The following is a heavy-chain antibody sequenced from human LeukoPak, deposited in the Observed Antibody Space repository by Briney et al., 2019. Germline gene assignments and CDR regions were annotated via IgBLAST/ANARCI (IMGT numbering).Heavy chain of an antibody. CDR3: AREPSTDYLYYMDV. D-gene: IGHD2/OR15-2a*01. CDR2: ISYDGSNE. CDR1: GFTFSSYA. J-gene: IGHJ6*03. Sequence: GRSLRLSCAASGFTFSSYAMHWVRQAPGKGLERVAVISYDGSNEYYAESVKGRFTISRDNSKNTLYLQMNGLRAEDTAVYYCAREPSTDYLYYMDVWGKGTTVTVSS. V-gene: IGHV3-30-3*01.